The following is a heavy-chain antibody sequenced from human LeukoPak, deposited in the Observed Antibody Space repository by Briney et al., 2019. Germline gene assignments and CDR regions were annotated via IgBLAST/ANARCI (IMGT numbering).Heavy chain of an antibody. CDR1: GGTFSSYA. D-gene: IGHD3-10*01. Sequence: ASVKVSCKASGGTFSSYAISWVRQAPGQGLEWMGRIIPILGIANYAQKFQGRVTITADKSTSTAYVELSSLRSEDTAVYYCARDIYYGSGSPWVLGYWGQGTLVTVSS. CDR3: ARDIYYGSGSPWVLGY. CDR2: IIPILGIA. V-gene: IGHV1-69*04. J-gene: IGHJ4*02.